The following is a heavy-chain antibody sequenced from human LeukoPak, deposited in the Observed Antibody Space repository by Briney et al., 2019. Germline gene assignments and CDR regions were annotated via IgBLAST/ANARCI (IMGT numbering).Heavy chain of an antibody. V-gene: IGHV1-18*01. J-gene: IGHJ6*03. Sequence: ASVKVSCKASGYTFTSYGISWVRQAPGQGLEWMGWISAYNGNTNYAQKLQGRVTMTTDTSTSTAYMELRSLRSDDTAVYYCARDSRADYYYYMDVWGKGTTVTVSS. CDR1: GYTFTSYG. CDR2: ISAYNGNT. CDR3: ARDSRADYYYYMDV.